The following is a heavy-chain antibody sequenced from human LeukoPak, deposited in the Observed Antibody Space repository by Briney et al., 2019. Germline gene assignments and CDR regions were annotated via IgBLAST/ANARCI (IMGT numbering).Heavy chain of an antibody. J-gene: IGHJ5*02. CDR2: IYYSGST. CDR1: GGSISSGGYY. V-gene: IGHV4-31*03. CDR3: ARNANHCSSTSCYPNWFDP. Sequence: PSETLSLTCTVSGGSISSGGYYWSWIRQHPGKGLEWIGYIYYSGSTYYNPSLKSRVTISVDTSKNQFSLKLSSVTAADTAVYYCARNANHCSSTSCYPNWFDPWGQGTLVTVSS. D-gene: IGHD2-2*01.